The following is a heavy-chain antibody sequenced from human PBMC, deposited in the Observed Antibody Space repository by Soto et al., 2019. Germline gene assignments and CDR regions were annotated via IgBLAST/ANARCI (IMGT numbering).Heavy chain of an antibody. D-gene: IGHD2-15*01. CDR2: INHSGST. CDR3: ARGGCSGGSCYPYYFDY. Sequence: PWETLSLTCAVYGGSFSGYYWSWIRQPPGKGLEGSGEINHSGSTNYNPSLKSRVTISVDTSKNQSSLKLSSVTAADTAVYYCARGGCSGGSCYPYYFDYWGQGTLVTVSS. J-gene: IGHJ4*02. V-gene: IGHV4-34*01. CDR1: GGSFSGYY.